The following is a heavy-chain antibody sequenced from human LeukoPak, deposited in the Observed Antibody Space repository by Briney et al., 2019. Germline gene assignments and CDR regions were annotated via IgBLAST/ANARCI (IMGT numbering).Heavy chain of an antibody. CDR2: IYPGDSDT. D-gene: IGHD1-1*01. CDR3: ARSNWPLGAFDI. V-gene: IGHV5-51*01. Sequence: GESLKISCKGSGYSFTTYWIGWVRQMPGKGLEWMGIIYPGDSDTRYSPSFQGQVTISADKSINTAYLQWSSLEASDTAMYYCARSNWPLGAFDIWGQGTMVTVSS. J-gene: IGHJ3*02. CDR1: GYSFTTYW.